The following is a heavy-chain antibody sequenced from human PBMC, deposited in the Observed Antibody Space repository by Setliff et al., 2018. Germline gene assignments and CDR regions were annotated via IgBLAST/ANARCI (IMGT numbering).Heavy chain of an antibody. CDR2: INPNSGDT. Sequence: ASVKVSCKASGYTFGAHYIHWVRQAPGQGFEWMGWINPNSGDTNYAQKFQGRVTMTRDASINTAFMHLSSLKSDDMAVYYCAREPYDYIWGSYRSPYFDHWGQGALVTVSS. J-gene: IGHJ4*02. D-gene: IGHD3-16*02. CDR3: AREPYDYIWGSYRSPYFDH. V-gene: IGHV1-2*02. CDR1: GYTFGAHY.